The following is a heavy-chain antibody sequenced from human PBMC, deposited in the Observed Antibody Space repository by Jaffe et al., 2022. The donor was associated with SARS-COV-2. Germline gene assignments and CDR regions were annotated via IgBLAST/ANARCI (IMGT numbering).Heavy chain of an antibody. CDR1: GFTFSGNG. Sequence: QVQLVESGGGVVQPGRSLRLSCAASGFTFSGNGMGWVRQAPGKGLEWVSIIWYDGSKKYYGDSMKGRLTISRDNSKNTLDLQMNSLRAEDTAVYYCVRLTGYYASGSHGGFFDSWGQGTLVTVSS. J-gene: IGHJ4*02. CDR2: IWYDGSKK. CDR3: VRLTGYYASGSHGGFFDS. D-gene: IGHD3-10*01. V-gene: IGHV3-33*01.